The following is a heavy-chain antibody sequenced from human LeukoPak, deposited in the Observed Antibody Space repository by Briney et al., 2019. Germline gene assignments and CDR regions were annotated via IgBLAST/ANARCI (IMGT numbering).Heavy chain of an antibody. D-gene: IGHD3-3*01. J-gene: IGHJ4*02. Sequence: PSETLSLTCTVSGGSISSYYWSWIRQPPGKGLEWIGYIYYSGSTNYNPSLKSRVTISVDTSKNQFSLKLSSVTAADTAVYYCAGLRFDFWSGYTHPYFDYWGQGTLVTVSS. CDR1: GGSISSYY. CDR2: IYYSGST. CDR3: AGLRFDFWSGYTHPYFDY. V-gene: IGHV4-59*01.